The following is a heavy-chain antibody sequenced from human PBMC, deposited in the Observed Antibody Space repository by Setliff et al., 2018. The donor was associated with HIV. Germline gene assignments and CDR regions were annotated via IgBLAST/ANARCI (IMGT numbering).Heavy chain of an antibody. CDR2: VTPILHTT. J-gene: IGHJ4*02. CDR1: GYSFINYG. V-gene: IGHV1-69*10. D-gene: IGHD5-12*01. Sequence: SVKVSCKASGYSFINYGISWVRQAPGQGLEWMGGVTPILHTTNYAQKFQGRVTITADISTRTVYMELSSLTSEDTAIYYCARGPLYGYDRGYFDYWGQGTLVTVSS. CDR3: ARGPLYGYDRGYFDY.